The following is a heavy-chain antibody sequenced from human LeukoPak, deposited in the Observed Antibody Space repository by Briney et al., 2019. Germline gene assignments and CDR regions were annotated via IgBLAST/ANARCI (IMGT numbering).Heavy chain of an antibody. J-gene: IGHJ4*02. D-gene: IGHD3-16*02. CDR1: GYTFTGYY. CDR2: INPNSGGT. CDR3: ARGSPRMITFGGVIVTLSFDY. Sequence: ASVKVSCKASGYTFTGYYMHWVRPAPGQGLEWMGWINPNSGGTNYAQKFQGRVTMTRDTSISTAYMELSRLRSDDTAVYYCARGSPRMITFGGVIVTLSFDYWGQGTLVTVSS. V-gene: IGHV1-2*02.